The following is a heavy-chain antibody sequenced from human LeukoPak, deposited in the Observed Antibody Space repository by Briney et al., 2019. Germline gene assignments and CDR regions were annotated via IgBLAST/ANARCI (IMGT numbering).Heavy chain of an antibody. V-gene: IGHV4-30-4*01. CDR1: GGSISRGDYY. D-gene: IGHD4-11*01. CDR3: AGSPDTLTTFDY. J-gene: IGHJ4*02. Sequence: SETLSLTCTVSGGSISRGDYYGSWIRQPPGKGLEWIGSIYHSGSTYYSPSLKSRLTISVDTSKNQFSLKLSSVTAADTAVYYCAGSPDTLTTFDYWGQGTLVTVSS. CDR2: IYHSGST.